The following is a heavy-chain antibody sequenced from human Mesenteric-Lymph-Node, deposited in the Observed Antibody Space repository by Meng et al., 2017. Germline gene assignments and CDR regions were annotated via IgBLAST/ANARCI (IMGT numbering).Heavy chain of an antibody. D-gene: IGHD3-3*01. CDR3: ARSVSWSGYYSLYYYYGMDV. J-gene: IGHJ6*02. CDR1: GFTFSSYW. V-gene: IGHV3-7*01. Sequence: GESLKISCAASGFTFSSYWMSWVRQAPGKGLEWVANIKQEGGEKYYVDSVKGRFTISRDNAKNSLYLQMNSLRAEDTAVYYCARSVSWSGYYSLYYYYGMDVWGQGTTVTVSS. CDR2: IKQEGGEK.